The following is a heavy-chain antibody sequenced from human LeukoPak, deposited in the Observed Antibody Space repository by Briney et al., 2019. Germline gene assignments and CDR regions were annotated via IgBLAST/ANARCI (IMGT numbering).Heavy chain of an antibody. CDR2: IYHSGRT. CDR3: ARSRDSSGYYFGY. D-gene: IGHD3-22*01. V-gene: IGHV4-4*02. J-gene: IGHJ4*02. Sequence: SETLSLTCAVSGGSISSSNWWSWVRQPPGKGLEWIGEIYHSGRTNYNPSLKSRVTISVDKSKNQFSLKLSSVTAADTAVYYCARSRDSSGYYFGYWGQGTLVTVSS. CDR1: GGSISSSNW.